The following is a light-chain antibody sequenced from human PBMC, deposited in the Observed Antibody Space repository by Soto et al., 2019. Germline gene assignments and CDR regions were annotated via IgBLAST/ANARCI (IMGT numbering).Light chain of an antibody. Sequence: DIQMTQSPFSLSASVGDRVTITCRASQSISSYLNWYQQKPGKAPNLLIYAASSLQSGVPSRFSGSASGTDFTLTISSLHPEDFATYYCQHSHSTPFTFGQGTKLEIK. CDR3: QHSHSTPFT. CDR2: AAS. J-gene: IGKJ2*01. CDR1: QSISSY. V-gene: IGKV1-39*01.